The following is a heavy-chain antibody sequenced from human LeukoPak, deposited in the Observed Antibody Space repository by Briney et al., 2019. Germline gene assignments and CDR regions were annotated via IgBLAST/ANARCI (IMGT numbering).Heavy chain of an antibody. CDR1: GFTFSSYA. J-gene: IGHJ5*02. CDR3: AKYQSRLWFGDSNWFDP. V-gene: IGHV3-23*01. Sequence: GGSLRLSCAASGFTFSSYAMSWVRQAPGKGLEWVSAISGSGGSTYYADSVKGRFTTPRDNSKNTPYLQMNSLRAEDTAVYYCAKYQSRLWFGDSNWFDPWGQGTLVTVSS. D-gene: IGHD3-10*01. CDR2: ISGSGGST.